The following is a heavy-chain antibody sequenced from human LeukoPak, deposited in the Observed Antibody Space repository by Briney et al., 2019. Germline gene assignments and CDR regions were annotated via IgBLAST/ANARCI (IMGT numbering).Heavy chain of an antibody. CDR2: IYYSGST. Sequence: SETLSLTCTVSGGSISSHYWSWIRQPPGKGLEWIGYIYYSGSTNYNPSLKSRVTISVDTSKNQFSLKLSSVTAADTAVYFCARGAFYMDVWGKGTTVTVSS. CDR1: GGSISSHY. V-gene: IGHV4-59*11. CDR3: ARGAFYMDV. D-gene: IGHD3-16*01. J-gene: IGHJ6*03.